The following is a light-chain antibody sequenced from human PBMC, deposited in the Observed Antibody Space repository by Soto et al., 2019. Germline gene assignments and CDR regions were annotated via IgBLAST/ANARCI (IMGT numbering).Light chain of an antibody. CDR1: QSVTSN. CDR3: QQYSTWPRT. CDR2: GAS. V-gene: IGKV3-15*01. Sequence: EIVMTQSPATLSVSPGERATLSCRASQSVTSNLAWYQQKPGQAPRLLMYGASTRASGIPARFSGSWSGTEFTLIISSLQSEDFALYYCQQYSTWPRTFGQGTKVEIK. J-gene: IGKJ1*01.